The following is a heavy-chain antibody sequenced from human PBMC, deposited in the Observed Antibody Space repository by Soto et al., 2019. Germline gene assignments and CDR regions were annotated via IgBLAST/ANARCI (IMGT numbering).Heavy chain of an antibody. CDR1: GFTFSNYW. CDR2: IKEDGSEK. CDR3: ASPVDY. J-gene: IGHJ4*02. Sequence: EVHLVESGGGLVQPGGSLRLSCAASGFTFSNYWMSWVRQAPGKGLEWVANIKEDGSEKNYVDSVKGRFTISRDNAKNSLSLEMNSLRVEDTAVYYCASPVDYWGQGTLVTVAS. V-gene: IGHV3-7*01.